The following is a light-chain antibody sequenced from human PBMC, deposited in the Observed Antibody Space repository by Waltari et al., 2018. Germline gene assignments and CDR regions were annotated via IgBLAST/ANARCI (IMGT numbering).Light chain of an antibody. CDR3: SSFTSSSTWV. CDR2: DVN. J-gene: IGLJ3*02. V-gene: IGLV2-14*01. CDR1: SSDVCGYNY. Sequence: QSALTQPASVSGSPGQSITISCTGTSSDVCGYNYVSWYQQHPGKAPKLMIYDVNNRPSGVSNRFSGSKSGNTASLTISGLQAEDEADYYCSSFTSSSTWVFGGGTNLTVL.